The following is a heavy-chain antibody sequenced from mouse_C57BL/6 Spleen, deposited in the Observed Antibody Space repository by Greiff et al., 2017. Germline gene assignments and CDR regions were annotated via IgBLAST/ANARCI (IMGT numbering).Heavy chain of an antibody. Sequence: EVKLMESGGGLVQPGGSLKLSCAASGFTFSDYYMYWVRQTPEKRLEWVAYISNGGGSTYYPDTVKGRFTISRDNAKNTLYLQMSRLKSEDTAMYDCERPKCYGNSDGGVWFAYWGQGTLVTVSA. CDR1: GFTFSDYY. V-gene: IGHV5-12*01. J-gene: IGHJ3*01. D-gene: IGHD1-1*01. CDR2: ISNGGGST. CDR3: ERPKCYGNSDGGVWFAY.